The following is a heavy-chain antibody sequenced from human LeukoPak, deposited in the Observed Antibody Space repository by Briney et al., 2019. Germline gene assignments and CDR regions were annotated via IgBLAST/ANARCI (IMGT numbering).Heavy chain of an antibody. CDR2: INHSGST. D-gene: IGHD3-10*01. CDR3: ARVVRYCYGSGSYYRVHWFDP. V-gene: IGHV4-34*01. Sequence: SETLSLTCAVYGVSFSGYYWGWIRQPPGKGLEWIGEINHSGSTNYNPSLKSRVTISVDTSKNQFSLKLSSVTAADTAVYYCARVVRYCYGSGSYYRVHWFDPWGQGTLVTVSS. CDR1: GVSFSGYY. J-gene: IGHJ5*02.